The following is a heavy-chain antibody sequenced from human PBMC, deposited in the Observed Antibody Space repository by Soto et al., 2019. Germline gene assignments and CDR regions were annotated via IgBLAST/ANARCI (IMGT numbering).Heavy chain of an antibody. CDR1: GGSISSYY. CDR2: IDQNGIT. CDR3: ARLNRDYYYYGMDV. Sequence: SETLSLTCTVSGGSISSYYWSWVRQTPGKGLEWIGKIDQNGITNYNPSLESRVTILKDNSKNQLSLKLTSVTAVDSAVYYCARLNRDYYYYGMDVWGQGATVTVSS. J-gene: IGHJ6*02. V-gene: IGHV4-59*12.